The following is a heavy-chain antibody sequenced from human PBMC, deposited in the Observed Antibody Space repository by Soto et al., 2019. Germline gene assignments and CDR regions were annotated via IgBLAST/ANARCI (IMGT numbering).Heavy chain of an antibody. CDR1: GDSVSSNSAG. Sequence: SQTLALTCAITGDSVSSNSAGWSWVRQSPSRGLEWLGRTYYRSKWYYEYAVSVRGRITINPDTSKNQYSLQLNSVTPEDTAVYFCARGEQYSGRIFDYWGQGTLVTVSS. D-gene: IGHD1-26*01. CDR2: TYYRSKWYY. J-gene: IGHJ4*01. CDR3: ARGEQYSGRIFDY. V-gene: IGHV6-1*01.